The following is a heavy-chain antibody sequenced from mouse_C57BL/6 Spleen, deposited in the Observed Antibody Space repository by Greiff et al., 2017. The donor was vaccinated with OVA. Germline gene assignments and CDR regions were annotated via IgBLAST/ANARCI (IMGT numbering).Heavy chain of an antibody. CDR1: GYTFTSYG. Sequence: LVESGAELARPGASVKLSCKASGYTFTSYGISWVKQRTGQGLEWIGEIYPRSGNTYYNEKFKGKATLTADKSSSTAYMELRSLTSEDSAVYFCARVGDEGDAMDYWGQGTSVTVSS. CDR3: ARVGDEGDAMDY. J-gene: IGHJ4*01. D-gene: IGHD3-3*01. CDR2: IYPRSGNT. V-gene: IGHV1-81*01.